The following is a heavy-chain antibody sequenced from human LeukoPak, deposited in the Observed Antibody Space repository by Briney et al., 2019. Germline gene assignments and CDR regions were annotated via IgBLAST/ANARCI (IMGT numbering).Heavy chain of an antibody. CDR2: TYCRSKWYN. Sequence: SQTLSLTCAISGDSVSSNSAAWNWIRQSPSRGLEWLGRTYCRSKWYNDYAVSVKSRITINPDTSKNQFSLQLNSVTPEDTAVYYCARDRVVVPAAMSVHYDILTGYYYYYYGMDVWGQGTTVTVSS. V-gene: IGHV6-1*01. CDR1: GDSVSSNSAA. D-gene: IGHD2-2*01. J-gene: IGHJ6*02. CDR3: ARDRVVVPAAMSVHYDILTGYYYYYYGMDV.